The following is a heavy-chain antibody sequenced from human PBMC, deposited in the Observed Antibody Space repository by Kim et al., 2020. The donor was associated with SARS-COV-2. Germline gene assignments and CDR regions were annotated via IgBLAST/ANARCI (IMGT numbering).Heavy chain of an antibody. CDR1: GYTFTDYY. CDR3: ARSYIAAAGHFDY. D-gene: IGHD6-13*01. Sequence: ASVKVSCKTSGYTFTDYYIHWVRQAPGQGLEWMGRINPNSGGTNYAQKFQGRVTMTRDTSISTAYMELSRLRSDDTAVYYCARSYIAAAGHFDYWGQGTLVTVSP. J-gene: IGHJ4*02. CDR2: INPNSGGT. V-gene: IGHV1-2*06.